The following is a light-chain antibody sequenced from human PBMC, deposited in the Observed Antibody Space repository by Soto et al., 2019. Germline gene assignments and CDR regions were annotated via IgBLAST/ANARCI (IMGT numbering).Light chain of an antibody. CDR1: QSVSSN. CDR2: GAS. CDR3: QQYNNWPPWT. J-gene: IGKJ1*01. V-gene: IGKV3-15*01. Sequence: EIVMTQSPATLSVSPGERATVSCRASQSVSSNLAWYQQKPGQAPRLLIYGASTRATGIPARFSGSGSGTKFTLTISSLQSEDFAVYYCQQYNNWPPWTFGQGTKVDIK.